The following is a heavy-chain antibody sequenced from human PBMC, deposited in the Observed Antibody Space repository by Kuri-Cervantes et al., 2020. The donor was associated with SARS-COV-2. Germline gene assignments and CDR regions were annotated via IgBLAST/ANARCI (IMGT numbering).Heavy chain of an antibody. CDR2: IIPILGTA. J-gene: IGHJ4*02. V-gene: IGHV1-69*04. CDR3: SYANQVQDFWSGYSSYYFDY. CDR1: GGNVSSDG. D-gene: IGHD3-3*01. Sequence: SVKVSCKASGGNVSSDGISWVRQAPGQGLEWMGRIIPILGTANYAQKFQGKVTITADKSTSTAYMELSSLRSEDSAVYYCSYANQVQDFWSGYSSYYFDYWGQGTLVTVSS.